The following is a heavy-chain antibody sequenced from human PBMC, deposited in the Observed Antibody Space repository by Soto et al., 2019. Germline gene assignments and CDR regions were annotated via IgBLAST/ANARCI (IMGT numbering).Heavy chain of an antibody. CDR2: ISGSGGTT. D-gene: IGHD3-9*01. CDR1: GFSFSTYA. Sequence: VHLLESGGALVQPGGSLRLSCAASGFSFSTYALHWVSQAPWKGLEWVAGISGSGGTTYYADSVKGRFTISRNNSKNTLYLQTNSLRAEEMALYYCEKGQGIMQGLVIALTLRDPWGQGTLVTVYS. J-gene: IGHJ5*02. CDR3: EKGQGIMQGLVIALTLRDP. V-gene: IGHV3-23*01.